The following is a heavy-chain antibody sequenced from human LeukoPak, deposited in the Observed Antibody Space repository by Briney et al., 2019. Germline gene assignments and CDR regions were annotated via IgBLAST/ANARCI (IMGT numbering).Heavy chain of an antibody. Sequence: SGTLSLTCTVSGGSISSGSYYWSWIRQPAGKGLEWIGRIYTSGSTNYNPSLKSRVTISVDTSKNQFSLKLSSVTAADTAVYYCARDSSSSLFFDYWGQGTLVTVSS. J-gene: IGHJ4*02. V-gene: IGHV4-61*02. D-gene: IGHD6-6*01. CDR1: GGSISSGSYY. CDR2: IYTSGST. CDR3: ARDSSSSLFFDY.